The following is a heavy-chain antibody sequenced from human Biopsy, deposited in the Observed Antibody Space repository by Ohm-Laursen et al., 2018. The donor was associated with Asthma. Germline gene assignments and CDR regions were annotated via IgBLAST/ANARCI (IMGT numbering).Heavy chain of an antibody. CDR3: ARGWNCGGDCYSLDY. J-gene: IGHJ4*02. CDR2: IYRNGDT. Sequence: TLSLTCRASGDSIDSGDYSWTWVRQSPGVGLEWIGYIYRNGDTYYNPPLKNRVTISIDRSKNQFSLRLRSVTAADTAVYYCARGWNCGGDCYSLDYWGQGTLVTVSS. D-gene: IGHD2-21*02. V-gene: IGHV4-30-2*06. CDR1: GDSIDSGDYS.